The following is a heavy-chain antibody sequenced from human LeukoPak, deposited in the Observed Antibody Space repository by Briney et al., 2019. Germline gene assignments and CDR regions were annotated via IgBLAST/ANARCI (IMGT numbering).Heavy chain of an antibody. CDR3: ASTRGYSDGKNGPFDN. V-gene: IGHV4-34*01. CDR1: GVSFSGYY. CDR2: INHSGST. J-gene: IGHJ4*02. Sequence: SETLSLTCAVYGVSFSGYYWRWMRQPPGKGLEWIGEINHSGSTNYNPPLKSRVTISVDTSKNQFSLKLSSVTAADTAVYYCASTRGYSDGKNGPFDNWGQGTLVTVSS. D-gene: IGHD5-18*01.